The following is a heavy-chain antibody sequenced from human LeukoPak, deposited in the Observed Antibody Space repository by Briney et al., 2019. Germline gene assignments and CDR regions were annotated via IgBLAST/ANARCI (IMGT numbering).Heavy chain of an antibody. CDR3: AKEQGYTGWLTTGH. D-gene: IGHD6-19*01. Sequence: GGSLRLSCVASGFTFSDYGMHWLRQAPGKGLEWVAVISWNGGEEHYGNSVRGRFTISRDNSKNMVYLQMNSLRAEDTAVYYCAKEQGYTGWLTTGHWGQGALVTVSS. V-gene: IGHV3-30*18. CDR1: GFTFSDYG. J-gene: IGHJ4*02. CDR2: ISWNGGEE.